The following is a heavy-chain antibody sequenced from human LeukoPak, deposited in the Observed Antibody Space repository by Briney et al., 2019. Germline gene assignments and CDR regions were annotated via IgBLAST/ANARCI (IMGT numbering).Heavy chain of an antibody. CDR3: ARDSGYYGSGHNAFDI. CDR1: GFTFSSYA. D-gene: IGHD3-10*01. Sequence: GGSLRLSCAASGFTFSSYAMHWVRQAPGKGLEWVAVISYDGSNKYYADSAKGRFTISRDNSKNTLYLQMNSLRAEDTAVYYCARDSGYYGSGHNAFDIWGQGTMVTVSS. V-gene: IGHV3-30*04. CDR2: ISYDGSNK. J-gene: IGHJ3*02.